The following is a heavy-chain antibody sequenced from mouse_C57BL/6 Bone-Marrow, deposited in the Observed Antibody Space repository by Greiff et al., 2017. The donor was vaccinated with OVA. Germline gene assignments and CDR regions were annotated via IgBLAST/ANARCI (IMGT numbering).Heavy chain of an antibody. CDR3: ATFYFYYAMDY. V-gene: IGHV3-6*01. Sequence: ESGPGLVKPSQSLSLTCSVTGYSITSGYYWNWIRQFPGNKLEWMGYISYDGSNNYNPSLKNRISITRDTSKNQFFLKLNSVTNEDTATYYCATFYFYYAMDYWGQGTSVTVSS. J-gene: IGHJ4*01. CDR1: GYSITSGYY. CDR2: ISYDGSN. D-gene: IGHD2-1*01.